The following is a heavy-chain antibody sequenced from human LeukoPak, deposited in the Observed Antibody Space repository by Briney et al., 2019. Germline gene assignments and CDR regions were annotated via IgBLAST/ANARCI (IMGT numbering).Heavy chain of an antibody. D-gene: IGHD2-2*01. CDR1: GGSFSGYY. V-gene: IGHV4-34*01. J-gene: IGHJ6*02. CDR2: INHSGST. CDR3: ARARVVVPAALYYYYGMDV. Sequence: SETLSLTCAVYGGSFSGYYWSWIRQPPGKGLEWIGEINHSGSTNYNPSLKSRVTISVDTSKNQFSLKLSSVTAADTAVYYCARARVVVPAALYYYYGMDVWGQGTTVTVSS.